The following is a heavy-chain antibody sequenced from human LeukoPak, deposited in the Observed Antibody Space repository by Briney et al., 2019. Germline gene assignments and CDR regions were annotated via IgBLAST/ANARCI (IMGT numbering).Heavy chain of an antibody. CDR2: VRQDGGEQ. CDR3: ARVPATVKADY. CDR1: GFSFTTYW. V-gene: IGHV3-7*04. Sequence: GGSLRLSCTASGFSFTTYWLSWVRQAPGKGLEWVANVRQDGGEQQYADSLRGRFTVSRDNAKNSVYLQMNSLRAEDTALYYCARVPATVKADYWGQGTLVTVSS. D-gene: IGHD6-25*01. J-gene: IGHJ4*02.